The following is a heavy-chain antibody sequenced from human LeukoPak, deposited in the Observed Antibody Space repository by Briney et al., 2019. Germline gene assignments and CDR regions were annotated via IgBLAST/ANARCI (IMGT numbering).Heavy chain of an antibody. Sequence: GGSLRLSCLISGFTPSSNWMSWVRQAPGKGLEWVANIKQDGSEKYYVDSVKGRFTISRDNAKKSLYLQMDSLRAEDTAVYYCARDGGDYGSGSYYAYWGQGTLVTVSS. V-gene: IGHV3-7*01. CDR2: IKQDGSEK. J-gene: IGHJ4*02. D-gene: IGHD3-10*01. CDR1: GFTPSSNW. CDR3: ARDGGDYGSGSYYAY.